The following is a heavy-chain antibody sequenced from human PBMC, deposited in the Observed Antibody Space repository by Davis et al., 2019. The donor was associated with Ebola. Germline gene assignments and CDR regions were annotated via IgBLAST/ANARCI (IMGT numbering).Heavy chain of an antibody. Sequence: ASVKVSCKASGYTFTDYDIHWVRWATGQGLEWMGIINPSGGSTSYAQKFQGRVTMTRDTSTSTVYMELSSLRSEDTAVYYCARRLYCGGGSCYEYYYGMDVWGQGTTVTVSS. V-gene: IGHV1-46*01. J-gene: IGHJ6*02. CDR2: INPSGGST. CDR3: ARRLYCGGGSCYEYYYGMDV. D-gene: IGHD2-15*01. CDR1: GYTFTDYD.